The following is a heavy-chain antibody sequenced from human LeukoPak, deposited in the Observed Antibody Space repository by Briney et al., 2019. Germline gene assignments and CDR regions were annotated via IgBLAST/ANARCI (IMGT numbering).Heavy chain of an antibody. CDR2: IWYDGSNK. Sequence: PGRSLRLSRAASGFTFSSYGMHWVRQAPGKGLEWVAVIWYDGSNKYYADSVKGRFTISRDNSKNTLYLQMNSLRAEDTAVYYCAKDPLPVITTGWDFDIWGQGTMVTVSS. V-gene: IGHV3-33*06. CDR1: GFTFSSYG. CDR3: AKDPLPVITTGWDFDI. D-gene: IGHD3-22*01. J-gene: IGHJ3*02.